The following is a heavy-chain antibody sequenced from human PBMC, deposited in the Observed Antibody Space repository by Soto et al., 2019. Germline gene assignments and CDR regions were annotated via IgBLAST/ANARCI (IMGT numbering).Heavy chain of an antibody. CDR3: ARDDVATISYYGMDV. J-gene: IGHJ6*02. CDR1: GYTFRSYA. V-gene: IGHV1-3*01. D-gene: IGHD5-12*01. Sequence: ASVKVSCKASGYTFRSYAIHWVRQSPGQSLEWMGWISAGNGNTKYSEKFQGRVTLTRDTAARIAYMELNSLRSEDTAVYFCARDDVATISYYGMDVWGQGTTVTVSS. CDR2: ISAGNGNT.